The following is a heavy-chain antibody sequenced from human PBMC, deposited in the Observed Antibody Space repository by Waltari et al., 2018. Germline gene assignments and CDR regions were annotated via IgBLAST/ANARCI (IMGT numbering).Heavy chain of an antibody. V-gene: IGHV4-39*01. J-gene: IGHJ6*02. CDR3: ARRGNRGGRDGYNLYPRPRYYYGMDV. Sequence: QLQLQESGPGLVKPSETLSLTCTVSGGSISSSSYYWGWIRQPPGKGLEWIGSIYYSGSTYDNPSLKSRVTISVDTSKNQFSQKLSSVTAADTAVYYCARRGNRGGRDGYNLYPRPRYYYGMDVWGQGTTVTVSS. CDR2: IYYSGST. CDR1: GGSISSSSYY. D-gene: IGHD2-15*01.